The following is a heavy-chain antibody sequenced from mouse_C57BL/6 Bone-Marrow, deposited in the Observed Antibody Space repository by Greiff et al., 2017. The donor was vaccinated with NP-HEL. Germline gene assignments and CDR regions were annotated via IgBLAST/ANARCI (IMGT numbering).Heavy chain of an antibody. Sequence: QVTLKECGPGILQPSQTLSLTCSFSGFSLSTFGMGVGWLRHPSGMGLVWLVHLWWDDDKYYNPALKSRLTISKDTSKNQVFLKIANVDTADTATYYCAGIEITTVVAVDYGGQGTTLTVSS. V-gene: IGHV8-8*01. CDR2: LWWDDDK. J-gene: IGHJ2*01. D-gene: IGHD1-1*01. CDR3: AGIEITTVVAVDY. CDR1: GFSLSTFGMG.